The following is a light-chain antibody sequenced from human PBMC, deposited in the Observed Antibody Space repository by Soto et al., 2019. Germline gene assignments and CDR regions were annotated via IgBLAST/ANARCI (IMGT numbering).Light chain of an antibody. CDR3: SSFSSAIAFV. Sequence: QSALTQPASVSGSPGQSITISCTGTSSDIGAYNYVSWYQQHPGKAPKLMIYEVTNRPSGISNRFSGSRSGNTASLSISGLQAEDGADYYCSSFSSAIAFVFGTGTKVTVL. CDR2: EVT. J-gene: IGLJ1*01. CDR1: SSDIGAYNY. V-gene: IGLV2-14*01.